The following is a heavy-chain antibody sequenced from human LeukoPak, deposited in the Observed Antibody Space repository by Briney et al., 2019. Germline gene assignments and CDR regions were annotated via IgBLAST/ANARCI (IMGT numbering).Heavy chain of an antibody. D-gene: IGHD3-22*01. V-gene: IGHV4-34*01. CDR2: INHSGST. CDR3: ARALIPTYYYDSSGPGDQHVVPYFDY. Sequence: PSETLSLTCAVYGGSFSGYYWSWIRQPPGKGLEWIGEINHSGSTNYNPSLKSRVTISVDTSKNQFSLKLSSVTAADTAVYYCARALIPTYYYDSSGPGDQHVVPYFDYWGQGTLVTVSS. CDR1: GGSFSGYY. J-gene: IGHJ4*02.